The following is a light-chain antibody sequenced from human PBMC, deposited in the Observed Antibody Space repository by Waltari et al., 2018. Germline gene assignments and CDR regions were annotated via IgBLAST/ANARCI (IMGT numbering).Light chain of an antibody. Sequence: QSGLTQPPSVSGAPGQRVTISCTGSSSNIGAGYDVPWYQLLPGTAPKLLIYGNSTRPSGVPDRFAGSKSGASASLAITGLQAEDEAGYYCQSYDSSLSGSVFGGGTKLTVL. CDR3: QSYDSSLSGSV. V-gene: IGLV1-40*01. CDR1: SSNIGAGYD. J-gene: IGLJ2*01. CDR2: GNS.